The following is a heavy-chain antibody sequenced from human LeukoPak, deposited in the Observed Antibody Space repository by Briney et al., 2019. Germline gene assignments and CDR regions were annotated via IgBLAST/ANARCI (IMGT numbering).Heavy chain of an antibody. J-gene: IGHJ4*02. V-gene: IGHV1-2*02. D-gene: IGHD6-19*01. CDR1: GYTFTGYY. CDR2: INPNTGGT. Sequence: ASVKVSCKASGYTFTGYYIHWVRQAPGQGLEWMGWINPNTGGTNYAQEFQGRVTMTRDTSISTAYMELSRLRSDDTAVYYCARGWQWLYFDYWGQGTLVTVSS. CDR3: ARGWQWLYFDY.